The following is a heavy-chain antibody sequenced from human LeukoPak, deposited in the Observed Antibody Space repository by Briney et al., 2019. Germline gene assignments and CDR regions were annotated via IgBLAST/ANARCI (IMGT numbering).Heavy chain of an antibody. CDR3: AKIGSSHDFDY. Sequence: ASVKVSCKASGYTFTVYFIHWVRQAPGQGLEWMGRINPNSGATDYAQKFQGRVTMTRDTSISTAYMELSSLKSDDTAAYYCAKIGSSHDFDYWGQGTLITVSS. CDR1: GYTFTVYF. CDR2: INPNSGAT. V-gene: IGHV1-2*06. D-gene: IGHD1-26*01. J-gene: IGHJ4*02.